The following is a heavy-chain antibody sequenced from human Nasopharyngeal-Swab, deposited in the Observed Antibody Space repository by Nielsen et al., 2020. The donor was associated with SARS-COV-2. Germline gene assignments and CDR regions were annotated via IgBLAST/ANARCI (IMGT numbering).Heavy chain of an antibody. CDR3: ARDQVPDAFDI. CDR2: ISSSGSTI. J-gene: IGHJ3*02. CDR1: GFTFSDYY. V-gene: IGHV3-11*04. Sequence: GGSLRLSCAASGFTFSDYYISWIRQAPGKGLEWVSYISSSGSTIYYADSVKGRFTISRDNAKNSLYLQMNSLRAEDTAVYYCARDQVPDAFDIWGQGTMVTVSS.